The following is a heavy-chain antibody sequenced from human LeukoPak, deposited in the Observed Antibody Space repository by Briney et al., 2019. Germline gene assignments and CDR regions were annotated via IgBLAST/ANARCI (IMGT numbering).Heavy chain of an antibody. D-gene: IGHD3-3*01. J-gene: IGHJ4*02. CDR3: AKDLTIRH. Sequence: PGGSLRLSCAASRFTFSSYAMSWVRQAPGKGLEWVSGVSGNGAGTYYADSVKGRFTISRDNSKNTLYLQMNSLRAEDTAVYYCAKDLTIRHWGQGTLVTVSS. CDR2: VSGNGAGT. V-gene: IGHV3-23*01. CDR1: RFTFSSYA.